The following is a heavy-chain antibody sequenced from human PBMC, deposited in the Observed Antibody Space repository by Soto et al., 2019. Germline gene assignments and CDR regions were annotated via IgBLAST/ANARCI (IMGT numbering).Heavy chain of an antibody. CDR3: ARDYPGGSYYDY. V-gene: IGHV3-7*01. CDR1: GFTFSSYW. Sequence: PGGSLRLSCAASGFTFSSYWMSWVRQAPGKGLEWVARINQDGSEKYYVDSVKGRFTISRDNAKNSLYLQMNSLRAEDTAVYYCARDYPGGSYYDYWGQGPLVTGSS. J-gene: IGHJ4*02. D-gene: IGHD1-26*01. CDR2: INQDGSEK.